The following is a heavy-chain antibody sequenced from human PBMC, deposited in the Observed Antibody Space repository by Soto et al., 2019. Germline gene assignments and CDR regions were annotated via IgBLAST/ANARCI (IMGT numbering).Heavy chain of an antibody. CDR3: ARGSEDIVVVVAAQGSAMDV. CDR1: GGTFSSYA. Sequence: SVKVSCKASGGTFSSYAISWVRQAPGQGLEWMGGIIPIFGTANYAQKFQGRVTITADESTSTAYMELSSLRSEDTAVYYCARGSEDIVVVVAAQGSAMDVWGQGTPVTVSS. CDR2: IIPIFGTA. D-gene: IGHD2-15*01. J-gene: IGHJ6*02. V-gene: IGHV1-69*13.